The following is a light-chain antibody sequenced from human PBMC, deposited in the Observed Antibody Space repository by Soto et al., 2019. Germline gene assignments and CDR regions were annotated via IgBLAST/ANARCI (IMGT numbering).Light chain of an antibody. J-gene: IGKJ1*01. CDR3: QRYNSYST. CDR1: QSISGW. V-gene: IGKV1-5*01. Sequence: DIRMTQSPSTLSASVGDRVTITCRASQSISGWLAWYQQKPGKAPKLLIYDASSLESGVPSRFSGSCSGTEFTLTIISLQPDDFATYYCQRYNSYSTFGQGTKVAIK. CDR2: DAS.